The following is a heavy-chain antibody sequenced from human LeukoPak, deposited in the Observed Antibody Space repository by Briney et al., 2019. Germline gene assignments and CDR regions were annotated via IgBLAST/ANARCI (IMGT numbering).Heavy chain of an antibody. Sequence: GGSLRLSCAASGFTFSSYSMNWVRQAPGKGLEWVSHITASGTAMFYADSVKGRFTISRGNAKNSLYLQMNSLRDEDTAVYYFASSGSYRFDYWGQGTLGNVSS. CDR3: ASSGSYRFDY. CDR1: GFTFSSYS. CDR2: ITASGTAM. V-gene: IGHV3-48*02. J-gene: IGHJ4*02. D-gene: IGHD1-26*01.